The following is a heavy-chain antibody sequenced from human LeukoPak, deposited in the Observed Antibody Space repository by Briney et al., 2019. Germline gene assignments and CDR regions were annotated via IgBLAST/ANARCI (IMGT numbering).Heavy chain of an antibody. Sequence: GGSLRLSCAASGFTFSSYGMHWVRQAPGKGLEWVAFIRYDGSNKYYADSVKGRFTISRDNAKNTVYLQMNSLRAEDTAVYYCARGATYAYYFDYWGQGILVTVSS. CDR2: IRYDGSNK. CDR1: GFTFSSYG. CDR3: ARGATYAYYFDY. V-gene: IGHV3-30*02. J-gene: IGHJ4*02. D-gene: IGHD4-17*01.